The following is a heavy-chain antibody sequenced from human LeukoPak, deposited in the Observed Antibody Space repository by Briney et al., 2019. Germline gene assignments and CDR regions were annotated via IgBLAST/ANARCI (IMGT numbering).Heavy chain of an antibody. CDR1: GFTFSNAW. Sequence: GGSLILSCAASGFTFSNAWMSWVRQAPGKGLKWVGRIKSKTDGGTTDYAAPVKGRFTISRDDSKNTLYLQMNSLKTEDTAVYYCTTKPRYYDILTGYDYYYGMDVWGQGTTVTVSS. J-gene: IGHJ6*02. V-gene: IGHV3-15*01. CDR2: IKSKTDGGTT. CDR3: TTKPRYYDILTGYDYYYGMDV. D-gene: IGHD3-9*01.